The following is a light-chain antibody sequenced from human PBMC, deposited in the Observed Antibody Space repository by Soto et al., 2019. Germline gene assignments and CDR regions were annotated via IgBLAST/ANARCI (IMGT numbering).Light chain of an antibody. V-gene: IGKV3-15*01. CDR3: QQYNNWPPVT. CDR1: QSVGSN. CDR2: GAS. Sequence: VMTQSPATLSVSPGERATLSCRASQSVGSNLAWYQQKPGQAPRLLIYGASTRATGIPARFSGSGSGTEFILTISSLQSEDFAVYYCQQYNNWPPVTFGQGTKVEIK. J-gene: IGKJ1*01.